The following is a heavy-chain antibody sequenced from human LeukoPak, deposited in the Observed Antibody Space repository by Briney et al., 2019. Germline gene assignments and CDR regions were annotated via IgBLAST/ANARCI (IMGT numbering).Heavy chain of an antibody. Sequence: GGSLRLSCAASGFTFSNYWMHWVRQAPGKGLVWVSRINTDGSTTTYADSVKGRFTISRDNAKNTLYLQMNSLRAEDTAIYYCARRFSSGWYYFDYWGQGTLVTVSS. CDR1: GFTFSNYW. V-gene: IGHV3-74*01. CDR2: INTDGSTT. D-gene: IGHD6-19*01. J-gene: IGHJ4*02. CDR3: ARRFSSGWYYFDY.